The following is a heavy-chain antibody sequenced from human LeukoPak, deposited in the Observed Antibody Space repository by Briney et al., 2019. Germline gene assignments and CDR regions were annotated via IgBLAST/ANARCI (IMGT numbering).Heavy chain of an antibody. D-gene: IGHD5-18*01. CDR2: IYTSGST. V-gene: IGHV4-4*07. J-gene: IGHJ4*02. Sequence: SETLSLTCTVSGGSISSYYWSCIRQPAGKGLEWIGRIYTSGSTNYNPSLKSRATMSVDTSKNQFSLKLSSVTAADTAIYYCARVPRHTAMVVDNWGQGTLVTVSS. CDR1: GGSISSYY. CDR3: ARVPRHTAMVVDN.